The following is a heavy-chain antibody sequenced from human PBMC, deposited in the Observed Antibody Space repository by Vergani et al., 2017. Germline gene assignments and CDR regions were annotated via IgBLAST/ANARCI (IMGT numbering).Heavy chain of an antibody. V-gene: IGHV3-74*01. J-gene: IGHJ4*02. CDR2: INSDGSST. CDR1: GFTFSSYW. CDR3: ARDHIEFLEWLYAYYFDY. Sequence: EVQLVESGGGLVQPGGSLRLSCAASGFTFSSYWMHWVRQAPGKGLVWVSRINSDGSSTSYADSVKGRFTISRDNAKNTLYLQMNSLRAEDTAVYYCARDHIEFLEWLYAYYFDYWGQGTLVTVSS. D-gene: IGHD3-3*02.